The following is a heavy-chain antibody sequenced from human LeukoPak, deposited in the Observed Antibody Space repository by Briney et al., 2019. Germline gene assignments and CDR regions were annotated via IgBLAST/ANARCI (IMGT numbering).Heavy chain of an antibody. V-gene: IGHV4-59*08. CDR1: VGSISTYY. J-gene: IGHJ3*02. CDR2: IYRSGII. CDR3: ARRQTFADSTACYDTFDI. Sequence: SETLSLTCTVSVGSISTYYWSWIRQPPGKGLEFIAYIYRSGIINYNPSLQSRVTMSVDTSENRFSLNLSSMTAADTAVYYCARRQTFADSTACYDTFDIWGHGTMVTVSS. D-gene: IGHD6-19*01.